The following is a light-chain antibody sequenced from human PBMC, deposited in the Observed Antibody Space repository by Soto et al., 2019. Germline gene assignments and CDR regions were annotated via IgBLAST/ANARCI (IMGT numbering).Light chain of an antibody. J-gene: IGKJ5*01. CDR3: QQYHDWPIT. CDR1: QSVSSN. Sequence: EIVMTQSPATLSVFPWEIATLSCRTSQSVSSNLAWYQQKPGQAPRLLIYGASTRATGIPAMFSGSGSGTEFTLTISSLQSEDFAVYYRQQYHDWPITFGQGTRLEIK. V-gene: IGKV3-15*01. CDR2: GAS.